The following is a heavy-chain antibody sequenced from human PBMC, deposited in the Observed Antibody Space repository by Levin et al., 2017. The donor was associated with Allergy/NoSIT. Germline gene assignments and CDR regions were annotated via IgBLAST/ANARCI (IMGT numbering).Heavy chain of an antibody. CDR2: ISGYNGNT. J-gene: IGHJ4*02. CDR1: GYTFTSYG. CDR3: ARDLGTSSWAY. Sequence: EASVKVSCKASGYTFTSYGISWVRQAPGQGLEWMGWISGYNGNTNYAQKFQGRSTMTTDTSTSTAYMELRSLRSDDTAVYYCARDLGTSSWAYWGQGTLVTVSS. V-gene: IGHV1-18*01. D-gene: IGHD6-13*01.